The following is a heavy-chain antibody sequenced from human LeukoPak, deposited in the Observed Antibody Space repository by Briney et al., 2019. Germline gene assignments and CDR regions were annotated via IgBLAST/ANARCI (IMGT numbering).Heavy chain of an antibody. D-gene: IGHD5-24*01. J-gene: IGHJ4*02. CDR3: ARLRGALEMATEWYYFDY. Sequence: GESLKISCKGSGYSFTSYWIGWVRQMPGKGLEWMGIIYPGDSDTRYSPSFQGQVTISADKSISTAYLQWSSLKASDTAMYYCARLRGALEMATEWYYFDYWGQGTLVTVSS. CDR1: GYSFTSYW. CDR2: IYPGDSDT. V-gene: IGHV5-51*01.